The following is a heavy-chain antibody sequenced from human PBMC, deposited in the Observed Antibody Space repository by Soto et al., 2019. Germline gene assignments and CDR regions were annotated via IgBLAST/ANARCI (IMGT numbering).Heavy chain of an antibody. CDR1: GASMNSGAYY. Sequence: QVQLQESGPGLVKPSQTLSLTCTVSGASMNSGAYYWSWVRQPPGKGLEWIGYIYHNGRTYNNPSLMSRVTMSPDTSKNQFSLKLNSVSAADTAVYYCARVSATGTRWFDPWGQGTLVTVSS. V-gene: IGHV4-31*03. D-gene: IGHD6-13*01. CDR3: ARVSATGTRWFDP. CDR2: IYHNGRT. J-gene: IGHJ5*02.